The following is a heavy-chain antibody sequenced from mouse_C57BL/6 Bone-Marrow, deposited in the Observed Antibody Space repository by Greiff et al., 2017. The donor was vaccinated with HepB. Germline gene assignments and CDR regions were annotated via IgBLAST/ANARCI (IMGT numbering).Heavy chain of an antibody. J-gene: IGHJ2*01. D-gene: IGHD2-4*01. CDR2: IDPSDSYT. V-gene: IGHV1-69*01. CDR1: GFTFTSYW. Sequence: QVQLQQPGAELVMPGASVKLSCKASGFTFTSYWMHWVKQRPGQGLEWIGEIDPSDSYTNYNQKFKGKSTLTVDKSSTTAYLQLSSLTSEDSAVYYCARSYDYDFDYWCRGTTLTVSS. CDR3: ARSYDYDFDY.